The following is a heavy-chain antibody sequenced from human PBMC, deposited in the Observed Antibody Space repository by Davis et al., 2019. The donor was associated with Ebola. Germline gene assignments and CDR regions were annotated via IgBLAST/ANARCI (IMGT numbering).Heavy chain of an antibody. V-gene: IGHV4-59*02. J-gene: IGHJ5*02. Sequence: SETLSLTCTVSGASVSNLYWSWIRQPPGKGLEWIGYISYSGSTNYNPSLKSRVTISADTSKNQFSLKLSSVTAADTAVYYCARGGAHNWFDPWGQGTLVTVSS. CDR1: GASVSNLY. CDR2: ISYSGST. D-gene: IGHD4/OR15-4a*01. CDR3: ARGGAHNWFDP.